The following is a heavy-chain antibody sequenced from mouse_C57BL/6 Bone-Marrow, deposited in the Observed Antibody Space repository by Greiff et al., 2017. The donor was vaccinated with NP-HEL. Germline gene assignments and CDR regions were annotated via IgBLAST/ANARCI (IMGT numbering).Heavy chain of an antibody. D-gene: IGHD1-1*01. J-gene: IGHJ4*01. V-gene: IGHV3-6*01. CDR3: ATGGSYAMDY. Sequence: EVKLMESGPGLVKPSQSLSLTCSVTGYSITSGYYWNWIRQFPGNKLEWMGYISYDGSNNYNPSLKNRISITRDTSKNQFFLKLNSVTTEDTATYYCATGGSYAMDYWGQGTSVTVSS. CDR1: GYSITSGYY. CDR2: ISYDGSN.